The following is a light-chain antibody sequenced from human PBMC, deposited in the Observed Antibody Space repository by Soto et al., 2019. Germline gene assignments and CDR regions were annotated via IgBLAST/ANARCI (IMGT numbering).Light chain of an antibody. CDR2: KAS. CDR3: QQYNNYRWT. V-gene: IGKV1-5*03. Sequence: EIPMTQSASNLSGSVGDRVSIXCRASQSFSRCLVWFQQKPGKAPKLLIYKASILQGGVPSRFSGSGSGTEFTLTISSLQREDFATYYGQQYNNYRWTFGRGTKVDIK. J-gene: IGKJ1*01. CDR1: QSFSRC.